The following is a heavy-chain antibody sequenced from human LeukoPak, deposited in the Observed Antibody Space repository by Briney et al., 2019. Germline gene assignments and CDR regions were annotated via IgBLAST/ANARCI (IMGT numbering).Heavy chain of an antibody. CDR3: AGTGYYYDSSGYYSP. CDR2: INPSGGST. D-gene: IGHD3-22*01. Sequence: ASVKVSCKASGYTFTSYYMHWVRQAPGQGLEWMGIINPSGGSTSYAQKFQGRVTITADESTSTAYMELSSLRSEDTAVYYCAGTGYYYDSSGYYSPWGQGTLVTVSS. CDR1: GYTFTSYY. V-gene: IGHV1-46*01. J-gene: IGHJ5*02.